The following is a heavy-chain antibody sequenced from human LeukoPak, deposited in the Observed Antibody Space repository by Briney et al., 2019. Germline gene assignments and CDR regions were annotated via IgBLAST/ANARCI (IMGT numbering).Heavy chain of an antibody. V-gene: IGHV3-23*01. CDR2: ISGSGGST. J-gene: IGHJ4*02. CDR1: GFTFGSYA. CDR3: AKRYYDSSGYYLFDY. Sequence: GGSLRLSCAASGFTFGSYAMSWVRQAPGKGLEWVSVISGSGGSTYYADSVKGRFTISRDNSKNTLYLQMNSLRAEDTAVYYCAKRYYDSSGYYLFDYWGQGTLVTVSS. D-gene: IGHD3-22*01.